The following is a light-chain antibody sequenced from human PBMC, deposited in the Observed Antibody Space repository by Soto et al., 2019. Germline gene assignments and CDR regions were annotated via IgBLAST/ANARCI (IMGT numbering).Light chain of an antibody. J-gene: IGKJ4*01. V-gene: IGKV3-20*01. Sequence: EIVLTQSPGTLSLSPGERATLSCRASQRVASNLLVWYQQKPGQAPRLLIYAASSRATDIPDRFSGSGSGADFTLTISRLEPEDFAVYYCQQYGSSALTFGGGTKVEIK. CDR3: QQYGSSALT. CDR1: QRVASNL. CDR2: AAS.